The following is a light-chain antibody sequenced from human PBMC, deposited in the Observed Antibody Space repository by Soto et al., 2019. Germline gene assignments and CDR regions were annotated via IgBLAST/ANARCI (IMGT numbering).Light chain of an antibody. CDR1: EDITTY. CDR2: GAS. Sequence: IELTQSPPFLSASVGDRVTITCRADEDITTYLAWYQQQPGKAPKVLIYGASTLQNGVPPRFSGSGSGTEFTLTISSLQPEDFATYYCQQVKSFPLTFGGGTKVEVK. CDR3: QQVKSFPLT. J-gene: IGKJ4*01. V-gene: IGKV1-9*01.